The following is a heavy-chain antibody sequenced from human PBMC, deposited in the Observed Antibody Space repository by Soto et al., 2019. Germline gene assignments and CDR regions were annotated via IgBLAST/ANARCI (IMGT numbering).Heavy chain of an antibody. CDR2: IKQDGSEK. J-gene: IGHJ4*02. D-gene: IGHD4-17*01. Sequence: GGSLRLSCAASGFTFSSYWMSWVRQAPGKGLEWVANIKQDGSEKYYVDSVKGRFTISRDNAKNSLYLQMNSLRAEDTAVYYCARDFSRAQRSPTVTQLAKQDYWGQGTLVTVLL. V-gene: IGHV3-7*05. CDR1: GFTFSSYW. CDR3: ARDFSRAQRSPTVTQLAKQDY.